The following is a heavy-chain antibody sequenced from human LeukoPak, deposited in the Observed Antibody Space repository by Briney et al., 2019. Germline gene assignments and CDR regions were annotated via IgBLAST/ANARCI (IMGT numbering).Heavy chain of an antibody. Sequence: ASVKVSCKASGYTCTSYGISWVRQAPGQGVERMGWISAYNGNTNYAQTPQGRVTMTTDTSTSTAYMELRSLRSDDTAVYYCARDLGNYYFDYWGQGTLVTVSS. D-gene: IGHD3-16*01. CDR3: ARDLGNYYFDY. V-gene: IGHV1-18*01. CDR2: ISAYNGNT. CDR1: GYTCTSYG. J-gene: IGHJ4*02.